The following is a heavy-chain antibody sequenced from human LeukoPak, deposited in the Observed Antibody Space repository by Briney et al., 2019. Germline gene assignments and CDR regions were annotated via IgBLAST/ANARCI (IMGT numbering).Heavy chain of an antibody. CDR2: ISSSSSTI. CDR1: GFTFSSYS. V-gene: IGHV3-48*01. J-gene: IGHJ4*02. CDR3: ARDPLEGVCSSTSCPYYFDY. D-gene: IGHD2-2*01. Sequence: GGSLRLSCAASGFTFSSYSMNWVRQAPGKGLEWVSYISSSSSTIYYADSVEGRLTISRDNAKNSLYLQMNSLRAEDTAVYYCARDPLEGVCSSTSCPYYFDYWGQGTLVTVSS.